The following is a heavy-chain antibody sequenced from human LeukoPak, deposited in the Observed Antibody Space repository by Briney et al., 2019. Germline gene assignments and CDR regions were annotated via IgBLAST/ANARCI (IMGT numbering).Heavy chain of an antibody. CDR2: ISGSGGST. V-gene: IGHV3-23*01. J-gene: IGHJ3*02. D-gene: IGHD3-3*01. Sequence: GGSLRLSCAASGFTFSSYAMSWVRQAPGKGLEWVSAISGSGGSTYYADSVKGRFTISRDNSKNTLYLQMNSLRAEDTAVYYCARGYYDFWSGPTQAGSGAFDIWGQGTMVTVSS. CDR3: ARGYYDFWSGPTQAGSGAFDI. CDR1: GFTFSSYA.